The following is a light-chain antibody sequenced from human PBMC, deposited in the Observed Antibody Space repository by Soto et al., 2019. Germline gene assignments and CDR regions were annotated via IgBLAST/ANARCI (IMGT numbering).Light chain of an antibody. Sequence: EIVMTQSPATLSVSPGERATLACGASQSVSSSLAWYQQKPGQAPRLLIYGASTRATGIPARFSGSGSGTEFTLTINSLQSEDFAIYYCQQYHNWPPWTFGQGTKVDIK. CDR3: QQYHNWPPWT. J-gene: IGKJ1*01. CDR1: QSVSSS. V-gene: IGKV3-15*01. CDR2: GAS.